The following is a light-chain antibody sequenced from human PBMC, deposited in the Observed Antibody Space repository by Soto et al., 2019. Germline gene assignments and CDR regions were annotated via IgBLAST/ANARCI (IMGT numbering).Light chain of an antibody. V-gene: IGKV1-12*01. Sequence: DIQMAQSPSSVSASVGDRVTITCRASQGISSSLAWYQQRPGKAPKLLIYAASNLQNEVPSRFSGSGSGTDFTRPISSLQPEDFATYYCQQAKNFPWTFGQGTMVEIK. CDR2: AAS. J-gene: IGKJ1*01. CDR3: QQAKNFPWT. CDR1: QGISSS.